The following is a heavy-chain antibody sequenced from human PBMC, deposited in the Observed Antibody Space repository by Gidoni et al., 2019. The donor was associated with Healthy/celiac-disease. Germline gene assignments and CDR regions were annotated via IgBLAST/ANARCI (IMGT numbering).Heavy chain of an antibody. CDR3: ARDFKGIAAAGRDYYYYGMDV. CDR1: CGSISSGGYY. V-gene: IGHV4-31*03. D-gene: IGHD6-13*01. Sequence: QVQLQESGPGLVKPSQTLSLTCTVSCGSISSGGYYWSWIRQHPGKGLEWIGYIYYSGSTYYNPSLKSRVTISVDTSKNQFSLKLSSVTAADTAVYYCARDFKGIAAAGRDYYYYGMDVWGQGTTVTVSS. J-gene: IGHJ6*02. CDR2: IYYSGST.